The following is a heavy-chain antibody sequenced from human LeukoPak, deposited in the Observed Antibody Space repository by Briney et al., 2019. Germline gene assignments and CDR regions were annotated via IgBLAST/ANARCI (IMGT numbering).Heavy chain of an antibody. CDR1: GYTFTSYD. D-gene: IGHD3-3*01. J-gene: IGHJ4*02. CDR2: MNPNSGNT. CDR3: ARVGYYDFWSGYY. Sequence: ASVKVSCKASGYTFTSYDINWVRQATGQGLEWMGWMNPNSGNTGYAQKFQGRVTMTRNTSISTAYMELSSLRAEDTAVYYCARVGYYDFWSGYYWGQGTLVTVSS. V-gene: IGHV1-8*01.